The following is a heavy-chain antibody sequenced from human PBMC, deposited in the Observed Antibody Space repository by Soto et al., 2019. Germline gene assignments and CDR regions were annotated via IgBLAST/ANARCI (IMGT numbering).Heavy chain of an antibody. CDR1: GFTFSGHW. CDR2: INGDGSST. J-gene: IGHJ6*02. CDR3: ASPVVPAAMGGPYFYGIDV. V-gene: IGHV3-74*01. D-gene: IGHD2-2*01. Sequence: EVQLVESGGGLVQPGGSLRLSCAASGFTFSGHWMHWVRQAPGKGLVWVSRINGDGSSTNYADCVKGRFTISRDNADSKLYLQMNSLRAEDTAVYYCASPVVPAAMGGPYFYGIDVWGQGTTVTVSS.